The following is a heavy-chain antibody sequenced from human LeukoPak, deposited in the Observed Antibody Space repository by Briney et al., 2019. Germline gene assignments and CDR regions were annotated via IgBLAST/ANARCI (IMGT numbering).Heavy chain of an antibody. D-gene: IGHD3-10*01. CDR2: ISGSSTSI. CDR3: ARGLGSGSYPFDY. Sequence: GGSLRLSCAASGFTFNTYSMNWVRQAPGKGLEWVSYISGSSTSIYYADSVKGRFTISSDNAKNSVFLQMNSLRDEDTAVYYCARGLGSGSYPFDYWGQGNLVTVSS. CDR1: GFTFNTYS. V-gene: IGHV3-48*02. J-gene: IGHJ4*02.